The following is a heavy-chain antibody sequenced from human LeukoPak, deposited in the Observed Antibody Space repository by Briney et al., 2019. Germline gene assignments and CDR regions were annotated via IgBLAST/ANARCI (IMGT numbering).Heavy chain of an antibody. J-gene: IGHJ4*02. CDR3: ARDHYGDYGDY. CDR1: GFTFSSYS. Sequence: PGGSLRLSCAASGFTFSSYSMNWVRQAPGKGLEWVSYISSSSSTIYYADSVKGRFTISRDNAKNSLYLQMNSLRAEDTAVYYCARDHYGDYGDYWGQGTLVTVSS. V-gene: IGHV3-48*01. D-gene: IGHD4-17*01. CDR2: ISSSSSTI.